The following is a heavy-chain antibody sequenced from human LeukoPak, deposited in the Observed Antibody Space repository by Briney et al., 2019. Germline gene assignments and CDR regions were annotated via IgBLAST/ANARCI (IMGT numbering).Heavy chain of an antibody. J-gene: IGHJ4*02. V-gene: IGHV3-7*01. CDR3: TSWFGDFNK. D-gene: IGHD3-10*01. CDR2: INPDGSDK. Sequence: GGSLRLSCAASGLILTGSWMSWVRQTPGKGLEWVANINPDGSDKYYVDSVKGRFTISRDNAKDSLYLQMNSLRADDTAVYYCTSWFGDFNKWGQGTLVTVSS. CDR1: GLILTGSW.